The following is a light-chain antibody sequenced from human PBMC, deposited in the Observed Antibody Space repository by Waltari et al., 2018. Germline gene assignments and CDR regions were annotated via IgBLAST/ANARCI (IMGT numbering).Light chain of an antibody. J-gene: IGLJ3*02. CDR1: SSTVGGNP. V-gene: IGLV1-44*01. CDR3: ASWDDTLNCPV. CDR2: NNN. Sequence: QSVLTQPPSASGAPGQRVTISCSASSSTVGGNPVSWYQQLPGTAPKLLIRNNNRRPSVVPKRFSGSKSGTSASLAISGLQSEDEAYYYCASWDDTLNCPVFGGGTKLTVL.